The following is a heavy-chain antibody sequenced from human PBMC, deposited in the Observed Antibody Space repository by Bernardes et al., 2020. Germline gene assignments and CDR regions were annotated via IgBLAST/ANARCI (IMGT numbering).Heavy chain of an antibody. D-gene: IGHD1-26*01. Sequence: SETLSLTCAVYGGSFSDYYWNWIRQSPGKGLEWIGEINHRGSTTYNSSLKSRVTISVDTSKSQLSLKLSSVTAADTAVYYCAIGGGSYNPFDYWGQGILVTVSS. V-gene: IGHV4-34*01. CDR3: AIGGGSYNPFDY. CDR2: INHRGST. J-gene: IGHJ4*02. CDR1: GGSFSDYY.